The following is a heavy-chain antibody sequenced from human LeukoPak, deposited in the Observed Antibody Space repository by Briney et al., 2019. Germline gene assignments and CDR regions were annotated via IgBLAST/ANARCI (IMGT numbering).Heavy chain of an antibody. D-gene: IGHD3-3*01. CDR3: ARSSPDPLRFPPGYMDV. J-gene: IGHJ6*03. Sequence: PSGTLSLTCAVSGGSISSSNWWSWVRQPPGKGLEWIGEIYHSGSTNYNPSLKSRVTISVDKSKNQFSLKLSSVTAADTAVYYCARSSPDPLRFPPGYMDVWGKGTTVTVSS. V-gene: IGHV4-4*02. CDR1: GGSISSSNW. CDR2: IYHSGST.